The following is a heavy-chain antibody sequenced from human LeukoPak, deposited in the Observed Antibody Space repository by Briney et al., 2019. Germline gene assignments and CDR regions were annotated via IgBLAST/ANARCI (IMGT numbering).Heavy chain of an antibody. D-gene: IGHD3-22*01. J-gene: IGHJ4*02. V-gene: IGHV4-4*07. CDR1: GGSISSYY. Sequence: SETLSLTCTVSGGSISSYYWSWIRQPAGKGLEWIGRIYTSGSTNYNPSLKSRVTISVDTSKNQFSLKLSSVTAADTAVYYCARKAPRTYYYDSSGYYHYFDYWGQGTLVTVSS. CDR3: ARKAPRTYYYDSSGYYHYFDY. CDR2: IYTSGST.